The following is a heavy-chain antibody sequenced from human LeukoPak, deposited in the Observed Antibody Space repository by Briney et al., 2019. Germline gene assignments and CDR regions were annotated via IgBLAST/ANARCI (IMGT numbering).Heavy chain of an antibody. Sequence: ASVKVSCKTSGYTFTSYAMNWVRQAPGQGLEWMGWINTNTGNPTYAQGFTGRFVFSLDTSVSTAYLQISSLKAEDTAVYYCARDPGGLAVAENWSFDYWGQGTLVTVSA. CDR2: INTNTGNP. D-gene: IGHD6-19*01. J-gene: IGHJ4*02. V-gene: IGHV7-4-1*02. CDR1: GYTFTSYA. CDR3: ARDPGGLAVAENWSFDY.